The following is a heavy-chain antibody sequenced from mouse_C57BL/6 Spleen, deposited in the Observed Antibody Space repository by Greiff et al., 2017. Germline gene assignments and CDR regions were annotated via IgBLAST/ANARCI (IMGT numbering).Heavy chain of an antibody. D-gene: IGHD2-3*01. Sequence: QVQLQQPGAELVRPGTSVKLSCKASGYTFTSYWMHWVKQRPGQGLEWIGVIDPSDSYTNYNQKFKGKATLTVDTSSSTAYMQLSSLTSEDSAVYYCARDGYYTAYWGQGTTRTVSS. CDR3: ARDGYYTAY. J-gene: IGHJ2*01. CDR2: IDPSDSYT. V-gene: IGHV1-59*01. CDR1: GYTFTSYW.